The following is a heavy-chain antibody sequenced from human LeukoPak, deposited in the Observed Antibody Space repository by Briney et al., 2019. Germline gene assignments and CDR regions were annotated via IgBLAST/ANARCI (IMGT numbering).Heavy chain of an antibody. CDR1: GGSISSYY. Sequence: SETLSLTCTVSGGSISSYYWNWIRQPPGKGLEWIGYIYYSGTTNYNPSLKSRVTISVDTSKNQFSLKLSSVTAADTAVYYCATIGYCSSASCSNFDYWGQGTLVPVSS. V-gene: IGHV4-59*01. CDR2: IYYSGTT. CDR3: ATIGYCSSASCSNFDY. J-gene: IGHJ4*02. D-gene: IGHD2-2*03.